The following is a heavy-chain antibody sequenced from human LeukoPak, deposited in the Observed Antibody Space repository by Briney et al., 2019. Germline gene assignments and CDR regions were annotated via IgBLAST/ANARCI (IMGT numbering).Heavy chain of an antibody. V-gene: IGHV4-38-2*02. CDR3: ARDDYSKGYYYYYMDV. D-gene: IGHD4-11*01. CDR2: IYHSGST. Sequence: SETLSLTCTVSGYSISSGYYWGWIRQPPGKGLEWIGSIYHSGSTYCNPSLKSRVTISVDTSKNQFSLKLSSVTAADTAVYYCARDDYSKGYYYYYMDVWGKGTTVTVSS. CDR1: GYSISSGYY. J-gene: IGHJ6*03.